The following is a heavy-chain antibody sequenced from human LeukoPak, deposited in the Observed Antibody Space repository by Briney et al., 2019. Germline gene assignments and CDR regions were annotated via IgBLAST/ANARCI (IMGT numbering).Heavy chain of an antibody. CDR3: AGSRARYYFDY. CDR2: INHSGST. CDR1: GGSFSGYY. Sequence: SETLSLTCAVYGGSFSGYYWSWIRQPPGKGLEWIGEINHSGSTNYNPSLKSRVTISVDTSKNQFSLKLSSVTAADTAVYYCAGSRARYYFDYWGQGTLVTVSS. V-gene: IGHV4-34*01. J-gene: IGHJ4*02. D-gene: IGHD6-13*01.